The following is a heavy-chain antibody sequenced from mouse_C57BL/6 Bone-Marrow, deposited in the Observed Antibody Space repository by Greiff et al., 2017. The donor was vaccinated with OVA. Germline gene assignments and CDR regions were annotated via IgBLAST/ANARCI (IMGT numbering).Heavy chain of an antibody. J-gene: IGHJ1*03. D-gene: IGHD1-1*01. CDR1: GYTFTSYW. CDR3: ARNHYYGSSYWYFDV. V-gene: IGHV1-64*01. Sequence: QVQLKESGAELVKPGASVKLSCKASGYTFTSYWMHWVKQRPGQGLEWIGMIHPNSGSTNYNEKFKSKATLTVDKSSSTAYMQLSSLTSEDSAVYYCARNHYYGSSYWYFDVWGTGTTVTVSS. CDR2: IHPNSGST.